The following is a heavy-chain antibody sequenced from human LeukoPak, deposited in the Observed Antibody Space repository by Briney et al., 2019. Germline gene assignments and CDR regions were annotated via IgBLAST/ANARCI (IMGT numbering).Heavy chain of an antibody. Sequence: GGSLRLSCAASGFTFSSYWMHWVRQAPGKGLVWVSRINTDGSSTSYADSVKGRFTISRDNAKNTLYLQMNSLRAEDTAVYYCARKQRTGELDYWGQGTLVTVSS. J-gene: IGHJ4*02. CDR3: ARKQRTGELDY. D-gene: IGHD7-27*01. CDR1: GFTFSSYW. V-gene: IGHV3-74*01. CDR2: INTDGSST.